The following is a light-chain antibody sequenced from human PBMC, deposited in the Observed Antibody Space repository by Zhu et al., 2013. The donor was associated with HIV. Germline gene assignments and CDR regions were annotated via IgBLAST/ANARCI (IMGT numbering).Light chain of an antibody. CDR3: QQYSNWPPLT. CDR2: STY. CDR1: QSVGTN. V-gene: IGKV3-15*01. J-gene: IGKJ4*01. Sequence: EVVMTQFPATLSVSPGERATLSCGASQSVGTNLAWYQQKPGQAPRLLIYSTYTRATGIPARFSGSGSGTEFTLTISSLQSEDFAVYYCQQYSNWPPLTFGGGTRVEIK.